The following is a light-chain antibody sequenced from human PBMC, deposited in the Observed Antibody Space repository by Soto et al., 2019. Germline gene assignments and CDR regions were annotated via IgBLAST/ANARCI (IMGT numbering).Light chain of an antibody. Sequence: IVMTQSPATLSVSPGERATVSCRASQRVSSNLAWYQHEPGQAPRLLFYGASTRAAGIPARFSGGGSGTDFTLTISGLQSEDFAVYYCQQSNKWPYTFGQGTKLEIK. V-gene: IGKV3-15*01. J-gene: IGKJ2*01. CDR2: GAS. CDR1: QRVSSN. CDR3: QQSNKWPYT.